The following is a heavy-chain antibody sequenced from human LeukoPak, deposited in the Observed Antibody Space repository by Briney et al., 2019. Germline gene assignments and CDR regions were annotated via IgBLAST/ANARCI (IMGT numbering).Heavy chain of an antibody. CDR2: IEQDGSQK. CDR3: ARKGLPDY. J-gene: IGHJ4*02. Sequence: GGSLRLSCEASGFTFSDYWMSWVRQAPGKGLEWVANIEQDGSQKYYVDSMKGRFTISRDNAKNSLYLQMNSLRAEDTAVYYCARKGLPDYWGQGTLVTVSS. V-gene: IGHV3-7*01. CDR1: GFTFSDYW. D-gene: IGHD2-15*01.